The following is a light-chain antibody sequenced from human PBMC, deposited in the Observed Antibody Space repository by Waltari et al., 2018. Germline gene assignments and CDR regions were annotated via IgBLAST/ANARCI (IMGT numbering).Light chain of an antibody. CDR3: AAWDDSLNGWV. CDR2: GNY. Sequence: QAVLTQPPSASGTPGQRVTISCSGSSSNIGTNTVNWYQQHPGTAPKLPIHGNYQRPPGVPARVTGSQSGTAAALAIRGLQSEVEADYYCAAWDDSLNGWVCGGGTKLTVL. J-gene: IGLJ3*02. CDR1: SSNIGTNT. V-gene: IGLV1-44*01.